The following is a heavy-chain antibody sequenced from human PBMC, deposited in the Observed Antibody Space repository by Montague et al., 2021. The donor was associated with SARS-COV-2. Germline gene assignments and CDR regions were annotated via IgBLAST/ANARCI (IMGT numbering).Heavy chain of an antibody. D-gene: IGHD1-26*01. J-gene: IGHJ4*02. Sequence: TLSLTCSVSGGSISSGGYYWSWNRHHPGKGLEWIGYIYYTGRTYYNPSLKSRVSMSVDTSNNQFSLSLSSLTAADTAVFYCARVKVGATNLIYFDYWGQGTLVTVSS. CDR3: ARVKVGATNLIYFDY. CDR2: IYYTGRT. CDR1: GGSISSGGYY. V-gene: IGHV4-31*03.